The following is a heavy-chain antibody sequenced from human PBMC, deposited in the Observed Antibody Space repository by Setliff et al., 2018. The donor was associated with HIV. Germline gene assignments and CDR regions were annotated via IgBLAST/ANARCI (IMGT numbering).Heavy chain of an antibody. CDR2: ISGFNGKI. CDR3: AIDLGGEHDYADPAYMDV. D-gene: IGHD4-17*01. CDR1: GYTFSSYG. V-gene: IGHV1-18*01. J-gene: IGHJ6*03. Sequence: ASVKVSCKASGYTFSSYGISWVRQAPGQGLEWMGWISGFNGKINYAENFQGRVTLTTDSSASTAHMELWSLTSDDTAVYYCAIDLGGEHDYADPAYMDVWGKGTTVTVSS.